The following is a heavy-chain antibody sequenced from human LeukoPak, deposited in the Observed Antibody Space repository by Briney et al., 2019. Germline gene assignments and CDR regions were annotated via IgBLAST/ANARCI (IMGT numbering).Heavy chain of an antibody. Sequence: GGSLRLSCAASGFTFSSYAMHWVRQAPGKGLEWVAVISYDGSNKYYADSVKGRFTISRDNAKNSLYLQMNSLRAEDTAVYYCARAAGYDYWGQGTLVTVSS. CDR1: GFTFSSYA. V-gene: IGHV3-30*04. CDR3: ARAAGYDY. J-gene: IGHJ4*02. CDR2: ISYDGSNK. D-gene: IGHD6-13*01.